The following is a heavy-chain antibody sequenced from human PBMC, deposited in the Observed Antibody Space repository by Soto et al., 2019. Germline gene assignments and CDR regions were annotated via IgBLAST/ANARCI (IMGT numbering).Heavy chain of an antibody. CDR2: ISSGGSST. Sequence: GGSLRLSCAASGFTFSSYWMHWVRQAPGKGLVWVSRISSGGSSTSYADSVKGRFTISRDNSKNTLYLQMNSLRAEDTAVYYCAKDPSYITMVRGVTFYFDYWGQGTLVTVSS. CDR3: AKDPSYITMVRGVTFYFDY. J-gene: IGHJ4*02. D-gene: IGHD3-10*01. V-gene: IGHV3-74*01. CDR1: GFTFSSYW.